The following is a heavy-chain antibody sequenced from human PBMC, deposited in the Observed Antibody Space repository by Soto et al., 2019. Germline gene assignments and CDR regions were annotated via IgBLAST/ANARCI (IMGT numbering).Heavy chain of an antibody. CDR1: GFTFDDYG. Sequence: EVQLVESGGGVVQSGRSLRLSCAVSGFTFDDYGMHWVRQAPGKGLEWVSGITWNSGTVGYADSVKGRFTISRDNARNSLYLQMNSLRPEDTAVYYCAKVQLIRPANVFFGPSGNWGQGTMVIVSS. CDR3: AKVQLIRPANVFFGPSGN. J-gene: IGHJ3*01. D-gene: IGHD1-1*01. V-gene: IGHV3-9*01. CDR2: ITWNSGTV.